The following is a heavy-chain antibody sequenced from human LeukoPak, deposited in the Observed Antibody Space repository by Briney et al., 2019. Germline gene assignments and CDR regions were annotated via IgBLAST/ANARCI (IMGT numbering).Heavy chain of an antibody. CDR3: AKDRLSLGGLTGYGRDV. V-gene: IGHV3-30*02. J-gene: IGHJ6*02. Sequence: TLRLSPAASGFTFTSYSMHCGCQAPRKRLERVAFIRYDGSNKYYADSVKGRFTISRDNSKNTLHLQMNSLTAEDTAVYYCAKDRLSLGGLTGYGRDVWGQGSTVTV. CDR2: IRYDGSNK. CDR1: GFTFTSYS. D-gene: IGHD3-16*01.